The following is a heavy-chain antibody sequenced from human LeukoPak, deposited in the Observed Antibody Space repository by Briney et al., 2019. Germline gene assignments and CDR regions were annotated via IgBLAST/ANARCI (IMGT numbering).Heavy chain of an antibody. Sequence: GGSLRLSCVASGFTFSNYWMSWVRQAPGKGLEWVANINQAGSEEYYVDSVEGRFTISRDNAKNSLYLQLNSLRAEDTAVYYCAIASGGREGLDYWGQGTLVTVSS. CDR2: INQAGSEE. V-gene: IGHV3-7*03. D-gene: IGHD2-21*01. CDR3: AIASGGREGLDY. J-gene: IGHJ4*02. CDR1: GFTFSNYW.